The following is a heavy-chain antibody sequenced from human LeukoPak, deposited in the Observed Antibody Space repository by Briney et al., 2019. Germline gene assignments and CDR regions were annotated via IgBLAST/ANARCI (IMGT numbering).Heavy chain of an antibody. D-gene: IGHD1-26*01. CDR2: ISGSGGST. CDR1: GFTFSSYA. CDR3: TLFNSGSYNGFDY. V-gene: IGHV3-23*01. Sequence: PGGSLRLSCAASGFTFSSYAMSWVRQAPGKGLEWVSAISGSGGSTYYADSVKGRFTISRDNSKNTLYLRMNSLRAEDTAVYYCTLFNSGSYNGFDYWGQGTLVTVSS. J-gene: IGHJ4*02.